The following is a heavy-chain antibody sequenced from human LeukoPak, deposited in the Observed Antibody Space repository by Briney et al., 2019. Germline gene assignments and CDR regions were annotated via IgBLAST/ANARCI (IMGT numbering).Heavy chain of an antibody. J-gene: IGHJ6*02. D-gene: IGHD2-2*01. V-gene: IGHV1-2*02. CDR3: ARDPSRTRYYYNYGMNV. CDR2: INPNSGGT. Sequence: GASVKVSCKTSGHTFTAYYIHWVRQAPGQGLEWVGWINPNSGGTNYAQKFQDRVTMTRDTSITTVYMELSRLRFDDTAVYYCARDPSRTRYYYNYGMNVWGQGTTVTVSS. CDR1: GHTFTAYY.